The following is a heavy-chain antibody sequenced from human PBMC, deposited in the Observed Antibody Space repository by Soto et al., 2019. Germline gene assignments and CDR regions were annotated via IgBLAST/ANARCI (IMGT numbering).Heavy chain of an antibody. D-gene: IGHD4-17*01. Sequence: QVQLVQSGAEVKNPGASVMVSCKASGYTFTTYGISWVRQAPGQGLEWMAWISAYNGNTHYTQKFQGRVTLTTDTSTSTVYMELRRLTSDDTAVYFCARDSYGDYDYWGQGTLVTVSS. CDR1: GYTFTTYG. CDR2: ISAYNGNT. V-gene: IGHV1-18*01. J-gene: IGHJ4*02. CDR3: ARDSYGDYDY.